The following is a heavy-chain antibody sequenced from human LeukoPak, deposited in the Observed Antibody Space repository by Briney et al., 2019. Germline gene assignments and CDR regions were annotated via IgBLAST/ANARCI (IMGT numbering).Heavy chain of an antibody. CDR1: GCTFTRYY. J-gene: IGHJ4*03. D-gene: IGHD3-22*01. CDR2: INSNSGGT. CDR3: ATSRATIVVVMAFGY. Sequence: SVKVSCKASGCTFTRYYMHWVRQAPGQGLEWRGWINSNSGGTNYAQKHTGRITMTRDTSISTASMELSRLRTYDTAVQHCATSRATIVVVMAFGYCGPGNPVTASS. V-gene: IGHV1-2*02.